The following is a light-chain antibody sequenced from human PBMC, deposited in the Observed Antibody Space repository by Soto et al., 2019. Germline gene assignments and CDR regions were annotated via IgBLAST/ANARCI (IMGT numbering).Light chain of an antibody. CDR3: QQYNNWPQT. J-gene: IGKJ1*01. Sequence: EIVMTQSPATLSVSPGERATLSYRASQSVSSNLAWYQQKPGQAPRLLIYDASTRATGIPARFSGSGSGTEFTLTISSLQSEDFAVYYCQQYNNWPQTFGQGTKVEIK. V-gene: IGKV3-15*01. CDR2: DAS. CDR1: QSVSSN.